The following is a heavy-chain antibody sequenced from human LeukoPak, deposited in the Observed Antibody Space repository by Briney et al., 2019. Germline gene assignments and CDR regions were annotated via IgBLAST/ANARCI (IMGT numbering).Heavy chain of an antibody. V-gene: IGHV3-30*03. CDR3: ARDLIVVVPAAMYDYYYYMDV. Sequence: GGSLRLSCAASGFTFSSYGMHWVRQAPGKGLEWVAVISYDGSNKYYADSVKGRFTISRDNAKNSLYLQMNSLRAEDTAVYYCARDLIVVVPAAMYDYYYYMDVWGKGTTVTVSS. CDR1: GFTFSSYG. J-gene: IGHJ6*03. CDR2: ISYDGSNK. D-gene: IGHD2-2*01.